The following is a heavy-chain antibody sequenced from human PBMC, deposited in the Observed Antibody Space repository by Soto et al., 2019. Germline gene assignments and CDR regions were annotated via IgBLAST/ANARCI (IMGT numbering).Heavy chain of an antibody. V-gene: IGHV6-1*01. CDR3: ARAYSSSSGWFDP. CDR1: GDSVSSNSAA. CDR2: TYYRSKWYN. Sequence: SQTLSLTCAISGDSVSSNSAAWNWIRQSPSRGLEWLGRTYYRSKWYNDYAVSVKSRITINPDTAKNQFSLQRNSVTLGDTAVYYLARAYSSSSGWFDPWGQGTLVTVSS. J-gene: IGHJ5*02. D-gene: IGHD6-6*01.